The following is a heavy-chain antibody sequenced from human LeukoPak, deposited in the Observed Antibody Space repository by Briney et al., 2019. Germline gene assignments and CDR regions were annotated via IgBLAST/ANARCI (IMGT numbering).Heavy chain of an antibody. D-gene: IGHD3-10*02. J-gene: IGHJ6*04. Sequence: PGRSLRLSCAASGFTFSTYAMHWVRQAPGKGLEWVAVVAHDEKTMFYADSLKGRFTVSSDNSKNTVYLQMNSLRAEDTAVYYCAELGITMIGGVWGKGTTVTVSS. CDR2: VAHDEKTM. CDR3: AELGITMIGGV. CDR1: GFTFSTYA. V-gene: IGHV3-30*04.